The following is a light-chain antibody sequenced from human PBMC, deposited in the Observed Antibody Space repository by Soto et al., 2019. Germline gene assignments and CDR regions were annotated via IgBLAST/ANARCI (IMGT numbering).Light chain of an antibody. CDR1: QSLLHRSGYNY. V-gene: IGKV2-28*01. CDR3: MRALQTPLT. J-gene: IGKJ4*01. CDR2: LGS. Sequence: DIVMTPSPLSLHVTPGETASISCRSSQSLLHRSGYNYLTWYLQKPGQSPQLLSYLGSSRASGVPDRFSGSGSGTDFTLKISRVEAEDVGVYYCMRALQTPLTFGGGTKVEIK.